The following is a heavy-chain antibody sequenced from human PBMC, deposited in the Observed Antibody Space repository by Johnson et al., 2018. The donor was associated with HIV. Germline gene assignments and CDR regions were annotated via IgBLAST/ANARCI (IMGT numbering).Heavy chain of an antibody. V-gene: IGHV3-7*02. CDR1: GFTFSNYW. CDR2: IGWDGFTI. Sequence: VQLVESGGGLVQPGGSLRLSCAASGFTFSNYWMSWVRQAPGKGLEWVAGIGWDGFTIGYVDSVKGRFTISRDDATNSLYLQMHSLRAEDTAVYYCASGHMWSAFWCQGTMVTVSS. J-gene: IGHJ3*01. CDR3: ASGHMWSAF. D-gene: IGHD2-21*01.